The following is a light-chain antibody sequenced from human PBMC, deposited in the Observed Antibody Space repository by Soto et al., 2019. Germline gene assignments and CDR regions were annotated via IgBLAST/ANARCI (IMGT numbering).Light chain of an antibody. V-gene: IGLV2-23*02. CDR2: VVS. CDR3: CSYGGSRAV. Sequence: QSALTQPASVSGSPGQSITISCTGTSSDVGRHNLVSWYQQQPGQAPKLMIYVVSKRPLGVSARFSASKSGNTASLTISGLQAEDEAYYYCCSYGGSRAVFGGGTQLTVL. J-gene: IGLJ7*01. CDR1: SSDVGRHNL.